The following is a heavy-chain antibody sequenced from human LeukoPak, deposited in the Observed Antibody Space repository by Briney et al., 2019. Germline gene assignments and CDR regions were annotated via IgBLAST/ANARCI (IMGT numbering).Heavy chain of an antibody. CDR3: ARATYYYDSSGYWTLEFDFDI. V-gene: IGHV4-38-2*02. Sequence: SETLSLTCTVSGYSISSGYYWGWIRPPPGKGLEWIGSIYHSGSTYYNPSLKSRVTISVDTSKNQFSLKLSSMTAADTAVYYCARATYYYDSSGYWTLEFDFDIWGQGTMVTVSS. CDR2: IYHSGST. D-gene: IGHD3-22*01. J-gene: IGHJ3*02. CDR1: GYSISSGYY.